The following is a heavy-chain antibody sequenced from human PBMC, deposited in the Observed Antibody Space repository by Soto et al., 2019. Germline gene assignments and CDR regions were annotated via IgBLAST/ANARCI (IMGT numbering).Heavy chain of an antibody. V-gene: IGHV3-23*01. CDR2: INRSGGST. Sequence: EVQLLQSGGGLVQPGGSLRLSCAASGFTFSNYDMSWVHQGPGKGLEWVSSINRSGGSTFYADSVKGRFAISSDNSKNTVFLQMNSLRAEDTAVYYCAKYFVVTFGGVIANWFDSWGQGNLITVSS. CDR1: GFTFSNYD. D-gene: IGHD3-16*02. J-gene: IGHJ5*01. CDR3: AKYFVVTFGGVIANWFDS.